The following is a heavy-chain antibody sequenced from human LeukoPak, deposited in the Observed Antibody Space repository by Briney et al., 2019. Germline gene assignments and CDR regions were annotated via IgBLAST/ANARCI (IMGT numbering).Heavy chain of an antibody. Sequence: GGSLRLSCVASGFAFSSYWMSWVRQAPGKGLEWVANIKQDGGEKYYVDSVKSRFTISRDNAKNSLFLQMNSLRVEDTAVYYCARLGGGYYTYWGQGTLVTVSS. V-gene: IGHV3-7*01. D-gene: IGHD1-26*01. CDR1: GFAFSSYW. J-gene: IGHJ4*02. CDR3: ARLGGGYYTY. CDR2: IKQDGGEK.